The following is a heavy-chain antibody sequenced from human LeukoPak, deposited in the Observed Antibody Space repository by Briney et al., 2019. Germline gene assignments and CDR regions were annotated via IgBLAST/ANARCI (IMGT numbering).Heavy chain of an antibody. CDR2: INPSGGST. CDR3: ARAHTMVATFDY. D-gene: IGHD3-10*01. Sequence: ASVTVSCKASGYIFTTYYIHWVRQAPGQGLEWMGIINPSGGSTTYAQKFQGRVTMTRDTSTSTVYMELSSLKSEDTAVYYCARAHTMVATFDYWGQGTLVTVSS. V-gene: IGHV1-46*01. CDR1: GYIFTTYY. J-gene: IGHJ4*02.